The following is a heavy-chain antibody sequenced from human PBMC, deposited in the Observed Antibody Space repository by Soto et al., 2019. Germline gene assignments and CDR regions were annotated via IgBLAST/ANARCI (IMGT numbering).Heavy chain of an antibody. Sequence: EVQLVESGGGLVKPGGSLRLSCAASGFSFSDYTMNWVRQAPGTALEWVSSISGSTTYIYYADSLKGRFTVSRDNAEKSLYLQMHSLRAEDTAVYYCARGGAFCSGTGCRDYYHYMDFWGKGTTVTGSS. D-gene: IGHD2-2*01. V-gene: IGHV3-21*01. CDR2: ISGSTTYI. J-gene: IGHJ6*03. CDR3: ARGGAFCSGTGCRDYYHYMDF. CDR1: GFSFSDYT.